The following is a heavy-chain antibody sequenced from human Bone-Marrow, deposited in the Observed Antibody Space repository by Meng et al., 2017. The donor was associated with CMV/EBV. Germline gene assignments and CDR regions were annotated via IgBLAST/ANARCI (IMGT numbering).Heavy chain of an antibody. CDR3: GRVRIVYGLDV. CDR2: INQDGSAQ. J-gene: IGHJ6*02. CDR1: GFTFSSHW. D-gene: IGHD2-15*01. V-gene: IGHV3-7*01. Sequence: GESLKISCAGSGFTFSSHWMSWVRQAPGKGLEWVANINQDGSAQYYVDSVKGRLTISRDNAKNSLYLQMNSLRAEDTAVYYCGRVRIVYGLDVWGQGTTVTVSS.